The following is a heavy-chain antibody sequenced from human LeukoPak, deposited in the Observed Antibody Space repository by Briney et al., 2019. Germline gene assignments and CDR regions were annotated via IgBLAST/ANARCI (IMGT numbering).Heavy chain of an antibody. CDR2: IYSTGTI. Sequence: LPGGSLRLSCAASGFTVSSNYMSWVRQAPGKGLEWVSVIYSTGTIYYADSVKGRFTISRDNSKNTLYLQMSSLRVEDTAMYHCATGSCSGAGCNYGTPLDYWGQGTLLTVSS. CDR1: GFTVSSNY. CDR3: ATGSCSGAGCNYGTPLDY. J-gene: IGHJ4*02. D-gene: IGHD2-15*01. V-gene: IGHV3-53*01.